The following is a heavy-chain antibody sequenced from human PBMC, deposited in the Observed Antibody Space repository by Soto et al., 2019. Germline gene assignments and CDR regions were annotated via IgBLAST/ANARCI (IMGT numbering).Heavy chain of an antibody. D-gene: IGHD2-15*01. CDR2: MNPNSGNT. CDR3: ARAVAHYYCYYGMDV. Sequence: QVQLVQSGAEVKKPGASVKVSCKASGYTFTSYDINWVRQATGQGLEWMGWMNPNSGNTGYAQKFQGRVTMTRNTSXXTAYMELSSLRSEDTAVYYCARAVAHYYCYYGMDVWGQGTTVTVSS. V-gene: IGHV1-8*01. J-gene: IGHJ6*02. CDR1: GYTFTSYD.